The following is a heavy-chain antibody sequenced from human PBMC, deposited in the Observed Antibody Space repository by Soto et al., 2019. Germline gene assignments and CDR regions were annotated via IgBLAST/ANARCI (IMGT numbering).Heavy chain of an antibody. J-gene: IGHJ1*01. D-gene: IGHD6-19*01. Sequence: QVQLVESGGGVVQPGRSLRLSCAASGFTFSKDAMQWVRQAPGKGLEWVAVISYDGSNQYYVDSVKDRFTISRDNSKNTLYLQMNSLRAEDTAVYYCATSIAVAGEYFQHWGQGTLVTVSS. V-gene: IGHV3-30-3*01. CDR2: ISYDGSNQ. CDR1: GFTFSKDA. CDR3: ATSIAVAGEYFQH.